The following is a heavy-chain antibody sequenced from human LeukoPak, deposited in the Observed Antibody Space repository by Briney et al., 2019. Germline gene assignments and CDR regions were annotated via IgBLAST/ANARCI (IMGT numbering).Heavy chain of an antibody. CDR3: ARQVIYVGSDYYYGMDV. D-gene: IGHD3-10*01. Sequence: PSETLSLTCTVSVGSISSSSYYWGWIRQPPGKGLEWIGSIYYSGSTYYNPSLKSQVTISVDTSKNQFSLKLRSVTAADTAVYYCARQVIYVGSDYYYGMDVWGQGTTVTVSS. CDR1: VGSISSSSYY. CDR2: IYYSGST. V-gene: IGHV4-39*01. J-gene: IGHJ6*02.